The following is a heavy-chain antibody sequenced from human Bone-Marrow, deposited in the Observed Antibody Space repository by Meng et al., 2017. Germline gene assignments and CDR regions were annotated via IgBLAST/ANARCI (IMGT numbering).Heavy chain of an antibody. CDR1: GCSINSAGYY. D-gene: IGHD2-15*01. Sequence: LKGPDPRLVKPEPGLSLTCSVSGCSINSAGYYWSWIRQHPGKGLEWIGYIYYTENTYYNPSLKSPMTISLDKSKNQFSLKLNSVTVADTAVYYCARGRASCSSGGCSLGWFDPWGQGTLVTVSS. CDR2: IYYTENT. V-gene: IGHV4-31*01. J-gene: IGHJ5*02. CDR3: ARGRASCSSGGCSLGWFDP.